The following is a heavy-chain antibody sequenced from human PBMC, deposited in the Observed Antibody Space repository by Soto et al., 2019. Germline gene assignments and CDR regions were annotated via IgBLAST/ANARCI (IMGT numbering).Heavy chain of an antibody. V-gene: IGHV3-74*01. J-gene: IGHJ4*02. CDR2: INSDGSST. D-gene: IGHD3-3*01. CDR3: ARDSSPYYDFWSGFYTYFDY. CDR1: GCTFSSHW. Sequence: GGSLRLSCAVSGCTFSSHWMHWVRQAPGKGLVWVSRINSDGSSTNYADSVKGRFTISRDNAKNTLYLQMNSLRADDTAVYYCARDSSPYYDFWSGFYTYFDYWGQGALVTVSS.